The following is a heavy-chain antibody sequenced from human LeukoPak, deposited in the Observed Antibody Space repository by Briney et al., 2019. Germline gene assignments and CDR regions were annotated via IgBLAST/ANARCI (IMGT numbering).Heavy chain of an antibody. Sequence: GGSLRLSCAASGFTFSSYNMNWVRQAPGKGLEWVLSITSSSSYTFYADSVKGRFTISRDNAKNSLYLQMNSLRAEDTAVYYCARDPGAYSSSPIDYWGQGTLVTVSS. CDR1: GFTFSSYN. CDR3: ARDPGAYSSSPIDY. J-gene: IGHJ4*02. CDR2: ITSSSSYT. D-gene: IGHD6-6*01. V-gene: IGHV3-21*01.